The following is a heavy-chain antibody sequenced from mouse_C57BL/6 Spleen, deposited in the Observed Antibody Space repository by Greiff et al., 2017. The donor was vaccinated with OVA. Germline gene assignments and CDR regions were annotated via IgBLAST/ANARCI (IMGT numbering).Heavy chain of an antibody. D-gene: IGHD1-1*01. Sequence: EVQLQQSGPELVKPGASVKMSCKASGYTFTDYNMHWVKQSHGKSLEWIGYINPNNGGTSYNQKFKGKATLTVNKSSSTAYMELRSLTSEDSAVYYCARQILLLPYYYAMDYWGQGTSVTVSS. V-gene: IGHV1-22*01. J-gene: IGHJ4*01. CDR3: ARQILLLPYYYAMDY. CDR2: INPNNGGT. CDR1: GYTFTDYN.